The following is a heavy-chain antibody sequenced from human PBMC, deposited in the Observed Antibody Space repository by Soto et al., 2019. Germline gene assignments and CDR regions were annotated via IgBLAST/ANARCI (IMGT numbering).Heavy chain of an antibody. CDR1: GYTFTSYG. V-gene: IGHV1-18*01. Sequence: QVHLVQSGAEVKKPGASVKVSCKASGYTFTSYGITWLRQAPGQGLEWMGWISAHNGNTDYAQKLQGRVIGARDTSTRTAYMELRSLISDDTAVYYWARGRYGDYWGQGDLVTVS. CDR3: ARGRYGDY. D-gene: IGHD1-1*01. J-gene: IGHJ4*02. CDR2: ISAHNGNT.